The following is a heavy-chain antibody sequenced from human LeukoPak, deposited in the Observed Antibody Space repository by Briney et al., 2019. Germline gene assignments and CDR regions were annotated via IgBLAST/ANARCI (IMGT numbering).Heavy chain of an antibody. CDR2: INPSGGST. CDR3: ARGPHYYDSTDYYHQKAFDI. CDR1: GYTFTSYY. J-gene: IGHJ3*02. V-gene: IGHV1-46*01. D-gene: IGHD3-22*01. Sequence: ASVKVSCKASGYTFTSYYMHWVRQAPGQGLEWMGIINPSGGSTSYAQKFQGRVTMTRDISTSTVYMELSSLRSEDTAVYYCARGPHYYDSTDYYHQKAFDIWGQGTMVTVSS.